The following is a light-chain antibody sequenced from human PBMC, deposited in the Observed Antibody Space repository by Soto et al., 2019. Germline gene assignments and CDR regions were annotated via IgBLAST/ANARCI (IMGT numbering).Light chain of an antibody. J-gene: IGLJ1*01. V-gene: IGLV2-23*01. CDR3: CSYAGSSTSLYV. CDR1: SSDVGSYNL. Sequence: QSVLPQPASVSGSPGQSITISCTGTSSDVGSYNLVSWYQQPPGKAPKLMIYEGSKRPSGISNRFSGSKSGNTASLTISGLQAEDEADYSCCSYAGSSTSLYVFGTGTKVTVL. CDR2: EGS.